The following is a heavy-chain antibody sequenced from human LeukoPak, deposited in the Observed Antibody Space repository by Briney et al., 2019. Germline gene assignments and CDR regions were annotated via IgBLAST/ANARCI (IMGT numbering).Heavy chain of an antibody. CDR1: GYTFTSYY. J-gene: IGHJ6*03. D-gene: IGHD2-15*01. CDR2: INPSGGST. CDR3: ARDGYRVLVVAATLNYYMDV. Sequence: ASVKVSCKASGYTFTSYYMHWVRQATGQGLEWMGIINPSGGSTSYAQKFQGRVTMTRDTSTSTVYLELSSLRSEDTAVYYCARDGYRVLVVAATLNYYMDVWGKGTTVTVSS. V-gene: IGHV1-46*01.